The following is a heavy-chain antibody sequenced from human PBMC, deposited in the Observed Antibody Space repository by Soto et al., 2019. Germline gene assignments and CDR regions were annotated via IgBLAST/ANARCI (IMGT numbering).Heavy chain of an antibody. Sequence: QVQLQESGPGLVKPSQTLSLTCTVSGGSISSGGYYWSWIRQHPGKGLEWIGYIYYSGSTYYNPSLKSRVTISVDTSKNQCSLKLSSVTAADTAVYYCASNFAGGSGSYRDRRGNYGMDVWGQGTTVTVSS. V-gene: IGHV4-31*03. J-gene: IGHJ6*02. CDR2: IYYSGST. D-gene: IGHD3-10*01. CDR1: GGSISSGGYY. CDR3: ASNFAGGSGSYRDRRGNYGMDV.